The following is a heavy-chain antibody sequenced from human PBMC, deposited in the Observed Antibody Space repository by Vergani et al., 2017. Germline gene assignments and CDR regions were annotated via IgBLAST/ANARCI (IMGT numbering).Heavy chain of an antibody. V-gene: IGHV4-39*01. CDR3: ARHSTVEWLIKLGWIDP. Sequence: QLQLQESGPGLVKPSATLSLTCSVSGASIRRSNYYWGWIRQPPGKGLEWIASIYYSVSTYYNPSLKSRVTISVDTSKNQFSLKLSSVTAADSAVYFCARHSTVEWLIKLGWIDPWGQGILVTVSS. CDR2: IYYSVST. D-gene: IGHD3-3*01. CDR1: GASIRRSNYY. J-gene: IGHJ5*02.